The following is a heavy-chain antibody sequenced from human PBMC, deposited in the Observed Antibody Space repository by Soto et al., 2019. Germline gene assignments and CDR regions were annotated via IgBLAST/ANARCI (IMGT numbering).Heavy chain of an antibody. V-gene: IGHV1-8*01. CDR3: ARDYGGNLGYYYYGMDV. CDR2: MNPNSGNA. Sequence: WASVKVSCKASGYTFTSYDINWVRQATGQGLEWMGWMNPNSGNAGYAQRFQGRVTMTRNTSISTAYMELSSLRSEDTAVYYCARDYGGNLGYYYYGMDVWGQGTTVTVSS. D-gene: IGHD4-17*01. CDR1: GYTFTSYD. J-gene: IGHJ6*02.